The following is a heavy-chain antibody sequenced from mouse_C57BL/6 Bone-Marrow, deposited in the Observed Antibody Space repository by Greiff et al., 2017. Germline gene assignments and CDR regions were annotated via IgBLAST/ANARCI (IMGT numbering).Heavy chain of an antibody. CDR3: ARDGDYYDYSPAY. CDR2: ISDGGSYT. Sequence: EVQLVESGGGLVKPGGSLKLSCAASGFTFSSYAMSWVRQTPDKRLAWVATISDGGSYTYYPDNVKGRFTISRDNAKNNLYLQMSHLKSEDATMYDCARDGDYYDYSPAYWGQGTLVTVSA. D-gene: IGHD1-1*01. V-gene: IGHV5-4*01. CDR1: GFTFSSYA. J-gene: IGHJ3*01.